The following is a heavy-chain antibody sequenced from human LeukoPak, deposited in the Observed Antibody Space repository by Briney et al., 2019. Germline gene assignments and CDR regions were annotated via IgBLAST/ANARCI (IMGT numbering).Heavy chain of an antibody. CDR2: YYPNGNT. CDR1: GGSISADY. Sequence: SETLSLTCSVSGGSISADYWIWIRQPAGKGLEYIGRYYPNGNTNYNPSLQSRVTMSVDTSKDQISLKLRSVTAADTAVYYCARDADGDYVAGMIAFDIWGQGTMVTVSS. V-gene: IGHV4-4*07. CDR3: ARDADGDYVAGMIAFDI. J-gene: IGHJ3*02. D-gene: IGHD4-17*01.